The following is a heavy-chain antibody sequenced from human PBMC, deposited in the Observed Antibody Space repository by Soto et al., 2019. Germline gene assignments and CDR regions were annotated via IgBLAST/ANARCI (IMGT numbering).Heavy chain of an antibody. D-gene: IGHD5-18*01. J-gene: IGHJ4*02. CDR2: IWYDGSNK. CDR3: ARESGYGNDY. V-gene: IGHV3-33*01. CDR1: GFTFSSYG. Sequence: QVQLVESGGGVVQPGRSLRLSCAASGFTFSSYGMHWVRQAPGKGLEWVAVIWYDGSNKYYADSVKGRFTISRDNSKNTLDLQMNRRRAEDTAVYYCARESGYGNDYWGQGTLVTVSS.